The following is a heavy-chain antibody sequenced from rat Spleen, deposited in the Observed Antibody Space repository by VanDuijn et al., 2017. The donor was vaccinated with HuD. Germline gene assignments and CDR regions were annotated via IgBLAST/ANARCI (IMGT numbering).Heavy chain of an antibody. CDR1: GLSFSDYN. CDR3: ARHGGLRNWFAY. D-gene: IGHD1-11*01. Sequence: EVQLVESGGGLVQPGRSMKLSCAASGLSFSDYNMAWVRQAPKKGLEWVATISYDGSSTYYRDSVKGRFTISRDNAKSTLSLQMDSLRTEDTATYYCARHGGLRNWFAYWGQGTLVTVSS. CDR2: ISYDGSST. J-gene: IGHJ3*01. V-gene: IGHV5-7*01.